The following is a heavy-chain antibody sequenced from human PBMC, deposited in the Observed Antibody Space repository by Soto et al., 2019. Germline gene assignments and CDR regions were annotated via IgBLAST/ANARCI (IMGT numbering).Heavy chain of an antibody. CDR3: ARHHDS. J-gene: IGHJ4*02. V-gene: IGHV4-34*01. CDR2: IHHSGGP. Sequence: SETLSLTCAVYGGSFSAYYWTWIRQSPGKGLEWIGEIHHSGGPKYNPSLKSRVTISADTSKNQFSLKLSSVTAADTAVYYCARHHDSWGQGTLVTVSS. CDR1: GGSFSAYY.